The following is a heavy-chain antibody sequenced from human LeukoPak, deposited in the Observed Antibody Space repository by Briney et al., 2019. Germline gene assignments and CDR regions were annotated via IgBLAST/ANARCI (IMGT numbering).Heavy chain of an antibody. CDR2: INPNSGVR. J-gene: IGHJ4*02. D-gene: IGHD2-2*01. CDR3: ARGGAGEGYCSSTSCHGHDF. CDR1: GYTFSGYY. Sequence: ASVKVSCKASGYTFSGYYMHWVRQAPGQGLEWMGWINPNSGVRNYAQKLQGRVTMTRDTSISTAYMELSRLRSDDTAVYYCARGGAGEGYCSSTSCHGHDFWGRGTLVTVSS. V-gene: IGHV1-2*02.